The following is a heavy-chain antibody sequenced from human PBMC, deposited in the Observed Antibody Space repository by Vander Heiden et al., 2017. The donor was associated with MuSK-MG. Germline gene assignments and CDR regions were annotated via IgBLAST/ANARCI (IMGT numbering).Heavy chain of an antibody. CDR2: ISAGGDRT. CDR1: GFTFNGYG. J-gene: IGHJ4*02. Sequence: EVQLLESGGGLVQLRVSLRLSCAASGFTFNGYGMNWVRHAPGKGLGRVSAISAGGDRTNYAGSVKGRFTISRNNSKNTLYLQINSLKAEDMAVYYCAKEQGFRLPFDYWGQGTLVTVSS. CDR3: AKEQGFRLPFDY. D-gene: IGHD4-17*01. V-gene: IGHV3-23*01.